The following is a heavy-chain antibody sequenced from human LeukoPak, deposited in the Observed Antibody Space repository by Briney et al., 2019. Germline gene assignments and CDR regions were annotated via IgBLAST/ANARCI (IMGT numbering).Heavy chain of an antibody. V-gene: IGHV4-59*01. D-gene: IGHD2-2*01. CDR1: GGSISSYY. CDR2: IYYNGRT. CDR3: ARWYCSRGTCYYLDY. Sequence: PSETLSLTCAVSGGSISSYYWSWIRQSPGRGLEYIGHIYYNGRTDYNPSLKSRVTISVDTSRNQFPLKLNSVTAADTAVYFCARWYCSRGTCYYLDYWGQGTLVTVSS. J-gene: IGHJ4*02.